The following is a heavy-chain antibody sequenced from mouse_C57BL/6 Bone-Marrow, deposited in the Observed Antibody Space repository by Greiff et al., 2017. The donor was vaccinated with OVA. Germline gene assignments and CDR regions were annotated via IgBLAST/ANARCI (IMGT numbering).Heavy chain of an antibody. CDR3: ASPLLPYFDG. CDR2: IDPEDGET. D-gene: IGHD1-2*01. V-gene: IGHV14-2*01. J-gene: IGHJ1*03. Sequence: EVKLVESGAELVKPVKLSCTASGFNIKDYYMHWVKQRTEQGLEWIGRIDPEDGETKYAPKFQSKATITADTSSNTAYLQLSSLTSEDTAVYYCASPLLPYFDGWGTGTTVTVSS. CDR1: GFNIKDYY.